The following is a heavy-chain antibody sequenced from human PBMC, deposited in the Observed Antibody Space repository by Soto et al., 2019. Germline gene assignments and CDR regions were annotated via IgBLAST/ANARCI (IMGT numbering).Heavy chain of an antibody. Sequence: SETLSLTCTVSGGSISSYYWSWIRQSPGKGLEWIGYMYYSGTTNYNPSLKSRVTISVDTSKNQFSLNLSSVTAADTAVYYCASFEVIGIYFDSWGQGTMVTVSS. V-gene: IGHV4-59*01. J-gene: IGHJ4*02. CDR1: GGSISSYY. CDR3: ASFEVIGIYFDS. D-gene: IGHD1-1*01. CDR2: MYYSGTT.